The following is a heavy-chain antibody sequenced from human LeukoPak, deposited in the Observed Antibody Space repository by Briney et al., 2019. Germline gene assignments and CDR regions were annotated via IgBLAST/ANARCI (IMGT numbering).Heavy chain of an antibody. J-gene: IGHJ3*02. CDR3: ARGRYCSADICSGGDAFDI. CDR2: IYTRGST. V-gene: IGHV4-4*07. CDR1: GGSINNYY. Sequence: SETLSLTCTVSGGSINNYYWSWIRQPAGKGLEWIGRIYTRGSTNYNPSLKSRVTMSVDTSKNQFSLKLSSVTAANTAVYYCARGRYCSADICSGGDAFDIWGRGTMVSVSS. D-gene: IGHD2-15*01.